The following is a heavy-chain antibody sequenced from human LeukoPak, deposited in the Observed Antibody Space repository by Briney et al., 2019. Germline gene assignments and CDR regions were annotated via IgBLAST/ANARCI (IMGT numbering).Heavy chain of an antibody. D-gene: IGHD1-26*01. CDR2: IKSKTDGGTT. CDR1: GLTVSNNY. Sequence: GGSLRLSCAASGLTVSNNYMSWVRQAPGKGLEWVDRIKSKTDGGTTDYAAPVKGRFTIPRDDSKNTLYLQMNSLKTEDTAVYYCTTDLIVSSPWGQGTLVTVSS. CDR3: TTDLIVSSP. V-gene: IGHV3-15*01. J-gene: IGHJ5*02.